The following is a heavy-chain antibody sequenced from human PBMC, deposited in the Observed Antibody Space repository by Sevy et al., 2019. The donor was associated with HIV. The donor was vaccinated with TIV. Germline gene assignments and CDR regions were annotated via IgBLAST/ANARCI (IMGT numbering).Heavy chain of an antibody. Sequence: GESLKISCKGSGYNFSGYWVGWVRQMPGKGLEWMGIIYPTDSHIIYSPSLQGQVTISVHKSITTAYLQWRSLKTSDTAMYYCARSSFYYDNSGFYPFDFWGQRTLVTVSS. CDR3: ARSSFYYDNSGFYPFDF. CDR1: GYNFSGYW. D-gene: IGHD3-22*01. J-gene: IGHJ4*02. V-gene: IGHV5-51*01. CDR2: IYPTDSHI.